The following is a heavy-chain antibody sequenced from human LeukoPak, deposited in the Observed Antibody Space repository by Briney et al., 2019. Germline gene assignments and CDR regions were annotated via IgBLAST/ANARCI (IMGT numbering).Heavy chain of an antibody. CDR1: GGTFSSYA. D-gene: IGHD1-26*01. CDR2: IIPIFGTA. CDR3: ARDAVPSGSYSLGY. V-gene: IGHV1-69*05. J-gene: IGHJ4*02. Sequence: ASVKVSCKASGGTFSSYAISWVRQAPGQGLEWMGRIIPIFGTANYAQKFQGRVTITTDESTSTAYMELSSLRSEDTAVYYCARDAVPSGSYSLGYWGQGTLVTVSS.